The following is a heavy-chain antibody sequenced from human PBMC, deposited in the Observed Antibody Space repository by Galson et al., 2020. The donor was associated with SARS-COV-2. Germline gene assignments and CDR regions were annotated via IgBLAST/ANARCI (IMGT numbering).Heavy chain of an antibody. Sequence: GESLKISCSASGFTFSSYAMHWVRQAPGKGLEYVSAVSSNGGSTYYADSVKGRFTISRDNSKNTLYLQMSSLRAEDTAVYYCVGSFYCSSTNCYRWFSYGMDVWGQGTTVTVSS. J-gene: IGHJ6*02. CDR1: GFTFSSYA. D-gene: IGHD2-2*02. CDR2: VSSNGGST. V-gene: IGHV3-64D*08. CDR3: VGSFYCSSTNCYRWFSYGMDV.